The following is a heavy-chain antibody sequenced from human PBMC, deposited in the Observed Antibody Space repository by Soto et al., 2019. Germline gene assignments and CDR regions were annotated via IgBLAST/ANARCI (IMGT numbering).Heavy chain of an antibody. CDR1: GASISSGGYY. V-gene: IGHV4-31*03. Sequence: QVQLQESGPGLVKPSRTLSLTCTVSGASISSGGYYWNWIRQHPGKGLEWIGYMYYTGSTYYNPSLTGRVTISGDTSKNQFSLRLNSVTAADTAVYYCARAEELRFDFDYRGQGTLVPVSS. CDR3: ARAEELRFDFDY. D-gene: IGHD3-10*01. J-gene: IGHJ4*02. CDR2: MYYTGST.